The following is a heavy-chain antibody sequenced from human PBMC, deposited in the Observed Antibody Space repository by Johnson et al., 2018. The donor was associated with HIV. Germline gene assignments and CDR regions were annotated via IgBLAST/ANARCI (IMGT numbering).Heavy chain of an antibody. Sequence: QVLLVESGGGVVQPGGSLRLSCVASGFTFTTYDFHWVRQAPGKGLEWVAFIRSNGRDQYYGDSVKGRFTISRDDSKNTVDLQMNTLTPDDTAVYYCVRDQGSGWPTNAFDIWGRGTRVTVSS. CDR1: GFTFTTYD. J-gene: IGHJ3*02. D-gene: IGHD6-19*01. V-gene: IGHV3-30*02. CDR2: IRSNGRDQ. CDR3: VRDQGSGWPTNAFDI.